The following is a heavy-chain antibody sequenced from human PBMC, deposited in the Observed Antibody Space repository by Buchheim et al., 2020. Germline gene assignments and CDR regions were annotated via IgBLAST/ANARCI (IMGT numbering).Heavy chain of an antibody. CDR1: GGSISSGGYY. J-gene: IGHJ6*02. CDR3: ARDEPSSYYLDPYYYGMDV. Sequence: QVQLQESGPGLVKPSHTLSLTCTVSGGSISSGGYYWSWIRQRPGKGLEWIGYIYYSGSTYYNPSLKSRVTISVDTSKNQFSLKLSSVTAADTAVYYCARDEPSSYYLDPYYYGMDVWGQGTT. D-gene: IGHD3-10*01. V-gene: IGHV4-31*03. CDR2: IYYSGST.